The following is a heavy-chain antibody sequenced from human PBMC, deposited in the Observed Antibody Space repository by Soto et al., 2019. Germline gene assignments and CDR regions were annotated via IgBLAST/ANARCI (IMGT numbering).Heavy chain of an antibody. D-gene: IGHD5-12*01. Sequence: SETLSLTCTVSGGSISSYYWSWIRQPPGKGLEWIGYIYYSGSTNYNPSLKSRVTISVDTSKNQFSLKLSSVTAADTAVYYCARETGYSGYDRQFDYWGQGTLVTVSS. CDR3: ARETGYSGYDRQFDY. CDR2: IYYSGST. V-gene: IGHV4-59*01. J-gene: IGHJ4*02. CDR1: GGSISSYY.